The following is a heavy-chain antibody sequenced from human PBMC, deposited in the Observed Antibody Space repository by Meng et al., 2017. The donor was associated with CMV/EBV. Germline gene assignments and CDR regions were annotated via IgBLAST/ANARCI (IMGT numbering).Heavy chain of an antibody. CDR1: GGSISSSSYY. CDR2: IYYSRST. Sequence: SETLSLTCTVSGGSISSSSYYWGWIRQPPGKGLEWIGSIYYSRSTYYNPSLKSRVTISVDTSKNQFSLKLSSVTAADTAVYYCARPHYANYFDYWGQGTLVTVSS. CDR3: ARPHYANYFDY. D-gene: IGHD4-17*01. V-gene: IGHV4-39*01. J-gene: IGHJ4*02.